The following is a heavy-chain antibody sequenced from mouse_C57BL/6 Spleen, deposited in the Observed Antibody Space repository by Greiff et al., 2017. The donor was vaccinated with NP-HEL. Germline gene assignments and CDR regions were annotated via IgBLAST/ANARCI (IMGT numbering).Heavy chain of an antibody. CDR1: GFSLTSYG. D-gene: IGHD2-4*01. CDR2: IWSGGST. CDR3: ARNRDYYDYDGWYFDV. Sequence: QVHVKQSGPGLVQPSQSLSMTCTVSGFSLTSYGVHWVRQSPGKGLEWLGVIWSGGSTDYNAAFISRLSISKDNSKSQVFFKMNSLQADDTAIYYCARNRDYYDYDGWYFDVWGTGTTVTVSS. V-gene: IGHV2-2*01. J-gene: IGHJ1*03.